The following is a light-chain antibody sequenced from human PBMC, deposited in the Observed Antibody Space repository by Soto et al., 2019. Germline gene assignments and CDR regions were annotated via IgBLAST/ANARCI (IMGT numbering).Light chain of an antibody. V-gene: IGKV3-15*01. CDR2: GAS. CDR3: QQFYYWPYT. CDR1: QPVSDN. J-gene: IGKJ2*01. Sequence: EIVMTQSPATLSVSPGERATLSCRASQPVSDNFARYRQNPCQAPTLLIYGASTRHTGITARFSGSGSGKEFNLTISSLQSEDFAVYYCQQFYYWPYTFGQGT.